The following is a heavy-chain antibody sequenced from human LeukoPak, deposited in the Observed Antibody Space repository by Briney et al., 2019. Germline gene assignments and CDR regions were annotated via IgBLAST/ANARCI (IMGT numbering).Heavy chain of an antibody. CDR1: GYNFTNYW. CDR3: ARHADYHILTGFDY. D-gene: IGHD3-9*01. CDR2: IDPSNSYT. J-gene: IGHJ4*02. Sequence: GESLRISCKGSGYNFTNYWISWVRQMPGKGLEWLGRIDPSNSYTSYSPPFQGYVTISADRSISTAYLQWNSLKASDTAMYYCARHADYHILTGFDYWGQGTLVTVS. V-gene: IGHV5-10-1*01.